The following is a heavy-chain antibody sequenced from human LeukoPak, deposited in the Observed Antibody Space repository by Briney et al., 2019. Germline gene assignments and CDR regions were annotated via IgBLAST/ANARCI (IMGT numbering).Heavy chain of an antibody. Sequence: GGSLRLSCAASGVTVTSNYMTWVRQAPGKGLEWLSVIYNDGATYYADSVKGRFIISRDNSKNALYLQMNSLRAEDTAMYYCAKVSYFTFDYWGQGTLVTVSS. CDR1: GVTVTSNY. J-gene: IGHJ4*02. CDR2: IYNDGAT. CDR3: AKVSYFTFDY. D-gene: IGHD2/OR15-2a*01. V-gene: IGHV3-66*01.